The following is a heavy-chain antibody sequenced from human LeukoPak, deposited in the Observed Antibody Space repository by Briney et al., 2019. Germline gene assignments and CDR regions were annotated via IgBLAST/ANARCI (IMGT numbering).Heavy chain of an antibody. Sequence: PGGSLRLSCAASGFTVSSNYMSWVRQAPGKGLEWVSVIYSGGSTYYADSVKGRFTISRDNSKNTLYLQMNSLRAEDTAVYYCARAPVEMALWFQHWGQGTLVTVSS. CDR2: IYSGGST. CDR1: GFTVSSNY. CDR3: ARAPVEMALWFQH. D-gene: IGHD5-24*01. J-gene: IGHJ1*01. V-gene: IGHV3-53*01.